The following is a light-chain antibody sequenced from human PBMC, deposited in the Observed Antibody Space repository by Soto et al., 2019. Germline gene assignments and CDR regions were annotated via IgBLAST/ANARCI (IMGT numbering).Light chain of an antibody. CDR2: KAS. CDR1: QSISSW. V-gene: IGKV1-5*03. J-gene: IGKJ5*01. Sequence: DIQMTQSPSTLSASVGDRVTITCRASQSISSWLARYQQKPGKAPKLLIYKASSLESGAPSRFSGSGSGTEFTLTISSLQPDDFATYYCQQYNSYWITFGQGTRLEIK. CDR3: QQYNSYWIT.